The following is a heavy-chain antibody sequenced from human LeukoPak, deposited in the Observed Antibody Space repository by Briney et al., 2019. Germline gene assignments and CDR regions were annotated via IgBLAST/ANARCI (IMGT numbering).Heavy chain of an antibody. V-gene: IGHV3-9*01. CDR3: AKDTSSSSSFFYLDA. CDR1: GFTFDDYA. Sequence: GGSLRLSYAASGFTFDDYAMHWVRQAPGKGLEWVSGISWNSRKMDYADSVRGRFTISRDNDKNSVYLQMNSLTAEDTALYYCAKDTSSSSSFFYLDAWGKGTAVTVSS. D-gene: IGHD6-6*01. J-gene: IGHJ6*03. CDR2: ISWNSRKM.